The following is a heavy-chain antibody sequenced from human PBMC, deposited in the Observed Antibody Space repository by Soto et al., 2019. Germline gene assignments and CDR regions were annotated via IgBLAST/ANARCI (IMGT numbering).Heavy chain of an antibody. CDR1: GFTFSSYA. Sequence: LRLSCAASGFTFSSYAMSWVRQAPGKGLEWVSAISGSGGSTYYADSVKGRFTISGDNSKNTLYLQMNSLRAEDTAVYYCAKGWAVAGYYFDYWGQGTLVTVS. CDR3: AKGWAVAGYYFDY. CDR2: ISGSGGST. J-gene: IGHJ4*02. D-gene: IGHD6-19*01. V-gene: IGHV3-23*01.